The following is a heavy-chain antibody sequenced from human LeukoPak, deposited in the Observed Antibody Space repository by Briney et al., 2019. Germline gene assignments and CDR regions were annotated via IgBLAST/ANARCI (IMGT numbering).Heavy chain of an antibody. Sequence: PSETLSLTCTVSGGSISSYYWSWIRQSPGKGLEWIGYISYSGGTNYNPSLKGRVTISVDTSKNQFSLRLRSVAAADTAVYYCARTVGATSTSFDYWGQGTLVTVSS. D-gene: IGHD1-26*01. V-gene: IGHV4-59*08. J-gene: IGHJ4*02. CDR3: ARTVGATSTSFDY. CDR1: GGSISSYY. CDR2: ISYSGGT.